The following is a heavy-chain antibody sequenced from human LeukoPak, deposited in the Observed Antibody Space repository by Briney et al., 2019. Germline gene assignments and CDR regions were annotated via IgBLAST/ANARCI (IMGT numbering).Heavy chain of an antibody. CDR2: IYSGGST. D-gene: IGHD3-22*01. CDR1: GFTVSSYY. Sequence: GGSLRLSCAASGFTVSSYYMSWVRQAPGKGLEWVSVIYSGGSTYHADSVKGRFTISRDNSKNTLYLQMNSLRAEDTAVYYCARGSGGYYDSGRRYYYGMDVWGQGTTVTVSS. J-gene: IGHJ6*02. CDR3: ARGSGGYYDSGRRYYYGMDV. V-gene: IGHV3-66*01.